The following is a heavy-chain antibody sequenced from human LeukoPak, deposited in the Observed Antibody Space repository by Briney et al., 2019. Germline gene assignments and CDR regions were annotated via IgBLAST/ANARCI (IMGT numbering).Heavy chain of an antibody. CDR2: IDTARDHT. J-gene: IGHJ4*02. CDR3: AREGRSIAAAGTEFYRY. Sequence: ASVKVSCKASGYTFTSYGIHWVRQAPGQRLEWMGSIDTARDHTGYSQKFQGRVTITRDTSASTAYMELSSLRSEDTAVYYCAREGRSIAAAGTEFYRYWGQGTLVTVSS. V-gene: IGHV1-3*04. D-gene: IGHD6-13*01. CDR1: GYTFTSYG.